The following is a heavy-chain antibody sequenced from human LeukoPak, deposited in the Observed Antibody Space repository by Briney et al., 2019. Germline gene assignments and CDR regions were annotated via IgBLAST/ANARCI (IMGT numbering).Heavy chain of an antibody. J-gene: IGHJ4*02. CDR1: GFIFNNYG. D-gene: IGHD2-21*02. CDR3: AKDWAPYCGGDCYFNY. V-gene: IGHV3-30*18. Sequence: PGRSLRLSCAASGFIFNNYGMHWVRQAPGKGLGWVAVISYDGSNKNYADSVKGRFTISRDSSKNTVYLQMNSLRVEDTAVYYCAKDWAPYCGGDCYFNYWGQGTLVTVSS. CDR2: ISYDGSNK.